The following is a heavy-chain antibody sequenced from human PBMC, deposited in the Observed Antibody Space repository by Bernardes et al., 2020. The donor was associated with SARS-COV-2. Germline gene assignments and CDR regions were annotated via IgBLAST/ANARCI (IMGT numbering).Heavy chain of an antibody. CDR1: GFTFSSNA. Sequence: GGSLRLSCAASGFTFSSNAMTWVRQAPGKGLEWVSLISASGGSTYYADSVKGRFTISRNNSKNTLHLQMNSLRAEDTAVYYCARDAYYYDRSGYYWGKYDYYGMDVWGQGTTVTVSS. J-gene: IGHJ6*02. D-gene: IGHD3-22*01. CDR3: ARDAYYYDRSGYYWGKYDYYGMDV. V-gene: IGHV3-23*01. CDR2: ISASGGST.